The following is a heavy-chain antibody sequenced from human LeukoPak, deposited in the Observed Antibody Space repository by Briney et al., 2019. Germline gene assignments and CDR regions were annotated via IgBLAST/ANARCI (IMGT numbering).Heavy chain of an antibody. CDR3: AKDSSVVPAAMGRGPPSRN. CDR1: GFTFNNYA. J-gene: IGHJ4*02. Sequence: PGGSLRLSCAAAGFTFNNYAMSWVRQAPGKGLKWVSGISSGGSTYYADSVKGRFTISRDNSKNTLYLQMNSLRAEDTAVYYCAKDSSVVPAAMGRGPPSRNWGQGTLVTVSS. CDR2: ISSGGST. D-gene: IGHD2-2*01. V-gene: IGHV3-23*01.